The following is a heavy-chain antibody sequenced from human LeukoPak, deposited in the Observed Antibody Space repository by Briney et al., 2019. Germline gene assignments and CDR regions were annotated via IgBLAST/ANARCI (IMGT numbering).Heavy chain of an antibody. D-gene: IGHD1-26*01. CDR3: ARARVGATTRYYVDY. CDR1: GYTFTSYD. CDR2: MNPNSGNT. V-gene: IGHV1-8*03. Sequence: ASVKVSCKASGYTFTSYDINWVRQATGQGLEWMGWMNPNSGNTGYAQKFQGRVTITRNTSISTAYMELSSLRSEDTAVYYCARARVGATTRYYVDYWGQGTLVTVSS. J-gene: IGHJ4*02.